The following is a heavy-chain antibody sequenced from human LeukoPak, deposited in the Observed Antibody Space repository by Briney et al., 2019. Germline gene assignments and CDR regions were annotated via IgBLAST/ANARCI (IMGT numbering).Heavy chain of an antibody. CDR1: RYSISSGYY. J-gene: IGHJ5*02. Sequence: SETLSLTCTVSRYSISSGYYWGWIRQSPGKGLEWIGSIYHSGTTYYNPSLKSRVTITLHTSKNQFSLKLSSVTAADTAVYYCAREARYYGSGSYFGWFDPWGQGTLVTVSS. CDR2: IYHSGTT. V-gene: IGHV4-38-2*02. D-gene: IGHD3-10*01. CDR3: AREARYYGSGSYFGWFDP.